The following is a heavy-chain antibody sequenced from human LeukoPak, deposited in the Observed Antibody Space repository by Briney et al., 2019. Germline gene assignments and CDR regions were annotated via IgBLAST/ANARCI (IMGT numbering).Heavy chain of an antibody. D-gene: IGHD5-12*01. CDR1: GFTFSTYS. CDR3: ARDRDSGYDYRTFDY. J-gene: IGHJ4*02. CDR2: ISRSSSYI. Sequence: PGGSLRLSCAASGFTFSTYSMNWVRQAPGKGLEWVSSISRSSSYIYYADSVKGRFTISRDNAKNSVYLQMNSLRVEDTAVYYCARDRDSGYDYRTFDYWGQGTLVTVSS. V-gene: IGHV3-21*06.